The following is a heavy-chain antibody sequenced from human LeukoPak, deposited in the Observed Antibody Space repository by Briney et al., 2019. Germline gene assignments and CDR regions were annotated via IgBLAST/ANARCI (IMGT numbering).Heavy chain of an antibody. CDR1: GGSFSGYY. CDR3: ARGVGLQRYDFWSGYWYYYYMDV. V-gene: IGHV4-34*01. J-gene: IGHJ6*03. D-gene: IGHD3-3*01. Sequence: PSETQSLTCAVYGGSFSGYYWSWIRQPPGKGLEWIGEINHSGSTNYNPSLKSRVTISVDTSKNQFSLKLSSVTAADTAVYYCARGVGLQRYDFWSGYWYYYYMDVWGKGTTVTVSS. CDR2: INHSGST.